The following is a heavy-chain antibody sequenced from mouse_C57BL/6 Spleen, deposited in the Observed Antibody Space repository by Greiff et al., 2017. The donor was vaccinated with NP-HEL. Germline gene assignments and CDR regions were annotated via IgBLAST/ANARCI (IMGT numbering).Heavy chain of an antibody. V-gene: IGHV2-2*01. J-gene: IGHJ4*01. Sequence: VQLQESGPGLVQPSQSLSITCTVSGFSLTSYGVHWVRPSPGTGLEWLGVIWSGGSTDYNAAFISSLSISKENSKSQVFFKMNSLQADDTAIYYCARVLDYYAMDYWGQGTSVTVSS. CDR1: GFSLTSYG. CDR2: IWSGGST. CDR3: ARVLDYYAMDY. D-gene: IGHD1-1*01.